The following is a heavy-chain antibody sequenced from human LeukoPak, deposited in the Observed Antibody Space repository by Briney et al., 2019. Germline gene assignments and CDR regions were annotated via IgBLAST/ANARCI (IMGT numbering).Heavy chain of an antibody. V-gene: IGHV3-23*01. D-gene: IGHD3-10*01. CDR3: AKDLSWFGELFERDFDY. Sequence: QPGGSLRLSCAASGFTFSSYAMSWVRQAPGKGLEWVSAISGSGGSTYYADSVKGRFTISRDNSKNTLYLQMNSLRAEDTAVYYCAKDLSWFGELFERDFDYWGQGTLVTVSS. CDR1: GFTFSSYA. J-gene: IGHJ4*02. CDR2: ISGSGGST.